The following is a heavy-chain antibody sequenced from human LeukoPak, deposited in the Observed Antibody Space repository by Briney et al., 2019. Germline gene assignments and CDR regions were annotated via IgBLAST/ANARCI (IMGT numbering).Heavy chain of an antibody. CDR2: IRSRANNYAT. J-gene: IGHJ4*02. CDR3: ARRAGAYSHPYDY. CDR1: GFTFSVSA. V-gene: IGHV3-73*01. D-gene: IGHD4/OR15-4a*01. Sequence: GGSLRLSCAASGFTFSVSAIHWVRQASGKGLEWVGQIRSRANNYATSYIASVKGRFTISRDDSENTAYLQMNSLKIEDTAVYYCARRAGAYSHPYDYWGQGTLVTVSS.